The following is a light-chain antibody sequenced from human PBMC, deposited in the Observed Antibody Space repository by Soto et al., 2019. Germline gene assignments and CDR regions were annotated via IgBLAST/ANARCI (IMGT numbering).Light chain of an antibody. CDR2: AAS. CDR1: QSIMNSY. CDR3: HQYGHSPRT. V-gene: IGKV3-20*01. Sequence: EIVLTQSPGTLSLSPGDTATLSYRASQSIMNSYLAWYQQKPGQAPRLLIYAASFRATGIPDRFSGSGSGTDFTLTINRLEPDDFAVFFCHQYGHSPRTFGQGTKVEIK. J-gene: IGKJ1*01.